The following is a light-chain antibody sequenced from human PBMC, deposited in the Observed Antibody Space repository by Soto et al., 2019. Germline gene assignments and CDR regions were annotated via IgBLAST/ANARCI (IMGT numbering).Light chain of an antibody. Sequence: DIVLTQSPGTLSLSPGERATLSCRASQSVSSSYLAWYQQKPGQAPRLLIYGAYIRATGIPDRFSRSGSGTDFTLTISRLEPEDFAVYYCQQYGSSPLTFGGGTKVEIK. V-gene: IGKV3-20*01. CDR2: GAY. CDR3: QQYGSSPLT. CDR1: QSVSSSY. J-gene: IGKJ4*01.